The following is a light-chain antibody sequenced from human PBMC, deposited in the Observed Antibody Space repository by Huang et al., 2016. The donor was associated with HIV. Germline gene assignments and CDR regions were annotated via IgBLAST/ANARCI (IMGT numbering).Light chain of an antibody. V-gene: IGKV4-1*01. CDR1: ESVLYSSNNKNY. CDR2: WAS. Sequence: DIVMTQSPDSLAVSLGERATINCKSSESVLYSSNNKNYLAWYPQKPGQHPKLLIYWASTRESGVPDRFSGSGSGTDFTLTISSLQAEDVAVYYCQQHYGTPRFGGGTKVEIK. J-gene: IGKJ4*01. CDR3: QQHYGTPR.